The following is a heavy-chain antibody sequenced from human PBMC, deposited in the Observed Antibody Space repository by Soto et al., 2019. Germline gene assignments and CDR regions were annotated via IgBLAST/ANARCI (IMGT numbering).Heavy chain of an antibody. V-gene: IGHV1-18*01. Sequence: ASVKVSCKASGHTFTSYGISWVRQAPGQGLEWMGWISAYNGNTNYAQKLQGRVTMTTDTSTSTAYMELRSLRSDDTAVYYCARVEVVPDAFDIWGQGTMVTVSS. D-gene: IGHD2-21*01. CDR1: GHTFTSYG. J-gene: IGHJ3*02. CDR3: ARVEVVPDAFDI. CDR2: ISAYNGNT.